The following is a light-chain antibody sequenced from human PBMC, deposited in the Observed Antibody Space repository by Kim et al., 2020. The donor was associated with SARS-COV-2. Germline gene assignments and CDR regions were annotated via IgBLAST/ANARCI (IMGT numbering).Light chain of an antibody. CDR1: QSILYRFENKNY. Sequence: PTINRKSSQSILYRFENKNYLAWYQQKAGQPPKLLISWASTRESGVPDRFSGSGSGTDFTLTISSLQAEDVAVYYCQQYYGSPLTFGGGTKVDIK. CDR2: WAS. J-gene: IGKJ4*01. V-gene: IGKV4-1*01. CDR3: QQYYGSPLT.